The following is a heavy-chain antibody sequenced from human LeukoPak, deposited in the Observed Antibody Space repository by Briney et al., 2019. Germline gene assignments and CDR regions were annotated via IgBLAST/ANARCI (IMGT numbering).Heavy chain of an antibody. CDR3: AKEDSSGWYGFDY. J-gene: IGHJ4*02. CDR1: GFTFDDYA. D-gene: IGHD6-19*01. V-gene: IGHV3-9*01. Sequence: GGSLRPSCAASGFTFDDYAMHWVRQAPGKGLEWVSGINWNSGSIGYADSVKSRFTISRDNAKNSLYLQMNSLRAEDTALYYCAKEDSSGWYGFDYWGQGTLVIVSS. CDR2: INWNSGSI.